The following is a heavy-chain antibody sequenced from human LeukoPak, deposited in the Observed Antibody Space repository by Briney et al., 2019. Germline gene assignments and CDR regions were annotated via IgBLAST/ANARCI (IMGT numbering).Heavy chain of an antibody. D-gene: IGHD5-12*01. CDR1: GYTFTGYY. CDR2: INPNSGGT. V-gene: IGHV1-2*02. Sequence: GASVKVSCKASGYTFTGYYMHWVRQAPGQGLEWMGWINPNSGGTNYAQKFQGRVTMTRDTSSSTAYMELSRLRSDDTAVYYCARGPVDIVATYNWFDPGGQGTLVTVSS. CDR3: ARGPVDIVATYNWFDP. J-gene: IGHJ5*02.